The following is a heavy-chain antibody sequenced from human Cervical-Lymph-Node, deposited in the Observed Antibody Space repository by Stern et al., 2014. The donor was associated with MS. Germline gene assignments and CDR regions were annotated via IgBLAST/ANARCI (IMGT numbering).Heavy chain of an antibody. CDR1: GFTFSSYG. CDR2: IWSDGSNK. D-gene: IGHD1-26*01. J-gene: IGHJ6*02. CDR3: ARTYSGSYYSYYYGMDV. Sequence: DQLVESGGGVVQPGRSLRLSCAASGFTFSSYGMHWVRQAPGKGLEWVAVIWSDGSNKYYADSVKGRFTISRDNSKNTLYLQMNSLRAEDTAVYYCARTYSGSYYSYYYGMDVWGQGTTVTVSS. V-gene: IGHV3-33*01.